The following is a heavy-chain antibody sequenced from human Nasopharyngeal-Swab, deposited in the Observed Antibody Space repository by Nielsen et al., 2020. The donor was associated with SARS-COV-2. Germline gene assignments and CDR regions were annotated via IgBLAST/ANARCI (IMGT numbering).Heavy chain of an antibody. V-gene: IGHV4-4*02. CDR2: VKHNVST. D-gene: IGHD3-3*01. CDR3: ASFYDFWT. Sequence: TLSLTRAVSGGSVSSDNWWSWVRQPPGKRLEWIGEVKHNVSTNYNPSLKSRVTISLDKTKNQVSLRVNSLTAADTAVYYCASFYDFWTWGQGTLVTVSS. J-gene: IGHJ4*02. CDR1: GGSVSSDNW.